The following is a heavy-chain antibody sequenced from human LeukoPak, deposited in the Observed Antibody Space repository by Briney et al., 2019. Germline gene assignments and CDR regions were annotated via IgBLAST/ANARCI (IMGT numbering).Heavy chain of an antibody. D-gene: IGHD4-23*01. V-gene: IGHV3-23*01. Sequence: PGGSLRLSCAASGFTFSSYAMSWVRQAPGKGLEWVSAISGSGGSTYYADSVKGRFTISRDNSKNTLYLQMNSLRAEDTAVYYCAKDNDYGGNSGYNWFDPWGRGTLVTVSS. CDR1: GFTFSSYA. CDR3: AKDNDYGGNSGYNWFDP. CDR2: ISGSGGST. J-gene: IGHJ5*02.